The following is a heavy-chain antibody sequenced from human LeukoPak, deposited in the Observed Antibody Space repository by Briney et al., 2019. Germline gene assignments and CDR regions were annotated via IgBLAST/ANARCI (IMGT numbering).Heavy chain of an antibody. Sequence: GGSLRLSCAASGFTFSYYVMHWVRQAPGQGLEWVAVIWNYGSNKYYADSVKGRFIISRDNSKNRLYLQMNSLRTEDTAVYYCACYGIAPPYWGQGTLVTVSS. CDR3: ACYGIAPPY. J-gene: IGHJ4*02. D-gene: IGHD2-15*01. CDR1: GFTFSYYV. CDR2: IWNYGSNK. V-gene: IGHV3-33*01.